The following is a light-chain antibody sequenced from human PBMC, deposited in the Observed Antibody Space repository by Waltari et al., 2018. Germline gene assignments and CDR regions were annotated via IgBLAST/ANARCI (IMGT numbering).Light chain of an antibody. V-gene: IGKV2-28*01. Sequence: DIVMNPSPLSLPVSPGEPASLPCRSSQSRLHSSGYTFLDWYVQKPGQAPQLLIYLVSDRASGGPDRFSGSGSGTDFTLKISRVEAEDVGLYYCMQARQTPWTFGQGTKVEIK. CDR2: LVS. CDR3: MQARQTPWT. J-gene: IGKJ1*01. CDR1: QSRLHSSGYTF.